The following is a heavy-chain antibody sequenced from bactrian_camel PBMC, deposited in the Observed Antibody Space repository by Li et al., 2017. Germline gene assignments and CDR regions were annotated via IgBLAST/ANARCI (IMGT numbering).Heavy chain of an antibody. CDR3: AAGTSTGFPFRESAYPY. CDR1: GYDFSRAC. J-gene: IGHJ4*01. CDR2: FETGKT. Sequence: HVQLVESGGGSVQTGGSLKLSCKVDGYDFSRACAAWFHEAQGKQRKGVAVFETGKTCYPDSVKGRFTISQDDAKNAVYLQMNSLKPEDTAVYYCAAGTSTGFPFRESAYPYWGQGTQVTVS. V-gene: IGHV3S53*01. D-gene: IGHD5*01.